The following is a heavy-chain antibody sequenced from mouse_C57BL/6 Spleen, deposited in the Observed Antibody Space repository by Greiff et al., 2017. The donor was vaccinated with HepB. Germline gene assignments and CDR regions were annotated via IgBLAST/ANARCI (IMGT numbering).Heavy chain of an antibody. J-gene: IGHJ2*01. CDR3: ARLITTVVANYFDY. D-gene: IGHD1-1*01. V-gene: IGHV1-18*01. Sequence: VQLQQSGPELVKPGASVKIPCKASGYTFTDYNMDWVKQSHGKSLEWIGDINPNNGGTIYNQKFKGKATLTVDKSSSTAYMELRSLTSEDTAVYYCARLITTVVANYFDYWGQGTTLTVSS. CDR2: INPNNGGT. CDR1: GYTFTDYN.